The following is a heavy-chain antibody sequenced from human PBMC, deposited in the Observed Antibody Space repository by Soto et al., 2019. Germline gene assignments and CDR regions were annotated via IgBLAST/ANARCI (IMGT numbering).Heavy chain of an antibody. Sequence: VQLVESGGGLVQPGGSLRLSCAASGFTFSRNWMSWVRQAPGKGLVWVANIKRDGSEKYYVDSVKGRFTISRDNAKNTLYRQINSLRANHTAVYYCACLELEYSGYADCWGQGTLVIVSS. V-gene: IGHV3-7*03. CDR2: IKRDGSEK. J-gene: IGHJ4*02. CDR3: ACLELEYSGYADC. D-gene: IGHD5-12*01. CDR1: GFTFSRNW.